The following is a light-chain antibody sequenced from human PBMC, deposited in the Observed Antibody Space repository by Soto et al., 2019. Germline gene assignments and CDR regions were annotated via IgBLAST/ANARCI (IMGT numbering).Light chain of an antibody. V-gene: IGKV3-11*01. CDR1: QSVSSY. Sequence: EIVLTQSPATLSLSPGERATLSCRASQSVSSYLAWYQQKPGQAPRLLIYDASNRATGIPARFSGSGSGTDFTLTISRLEPEDFAVYYCQQYGSSVWTFGQGTKVQ. J-gene: IGKJ1*01. CDR3: QQYGSSVWT. CDR2: DAS.